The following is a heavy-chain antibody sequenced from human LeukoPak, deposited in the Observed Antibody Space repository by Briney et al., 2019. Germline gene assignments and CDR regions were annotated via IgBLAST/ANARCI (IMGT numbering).Heavy chain of an antibody. CDR1: GYSISSGYY. CDR3: ARDSGPGGLWDYYMDV. J-gene: IGHJ6*03. Sequence: SETLSLTCAVSGYSISSGYYWGWIRQPPGKGLEWIGSIYHSGSTCNNPSLKSRVTISADTSKNQFSLKLSSVTAADTAVYYCARDSGPGGLWDYYMDVWGKGTTVTVSS. D-gene: IGHD5-18*01. CDR2: IYHSGST. V-gene: IGHV4-38-2*02.